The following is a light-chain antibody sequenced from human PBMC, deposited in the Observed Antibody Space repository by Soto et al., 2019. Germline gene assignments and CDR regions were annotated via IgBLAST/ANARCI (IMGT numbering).Light chain of an antibody. Sequence: EIVLTQSPGTLSLSPGERATLSCRASQSVSSSFLAWYQQKPGQAPRLLIYGASSRATGIPDRFSGSGSGTDFTLVISRLEPEDFAVYYCQQYDSSPCTFGQGTKVEFK. CDR1: QSVSSSF. J-gene: IGKJ1*01. CDR2: GAS. CDR3: QQYDSSPCT. V-gene: IGKV3-20*01.